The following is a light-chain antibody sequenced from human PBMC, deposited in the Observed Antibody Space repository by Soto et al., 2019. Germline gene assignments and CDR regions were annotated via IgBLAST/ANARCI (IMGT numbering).Light chain of an antibody. V-gene: IGLV1-44*01. CDR2: SNN. CDR3: AAWDDSLNAYV. Sequence: QSVMTQPPSTSGTPGQRVTISCSGSSSNIGSKTVNWYQHLPGTAPKLLIYSNNQRPSGVPERFSGSKSGTSASLAVSGLQAEDEADYYCAAWDDSLNAYVFGTGTKLTVL. CDR1: SSNIGSKT. J-gene: IGLJ1*01.